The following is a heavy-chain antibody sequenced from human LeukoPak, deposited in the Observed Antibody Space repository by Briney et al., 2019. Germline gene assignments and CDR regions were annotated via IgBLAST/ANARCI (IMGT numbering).Heavy chain of an antibody. CDR2: IYPGDSDT. D-gene: IGHD1-14*01. Sequence: GESLKISCNGSGYSFTSYWIGLVRQMPGKGLEWMGIIYPGDSDTRYSPSFQGQVTISADKSISTAYLQWSSLKASDTAMYYCARQTGSHGDPTPHLFDYWGQGTLVTVSS. J-gene: IGHJ4*02. V-gene: IGHV5-51*01. CDR3: ARQTGSHGDPTPHLFDY. CDR1: GYSFTSYW.